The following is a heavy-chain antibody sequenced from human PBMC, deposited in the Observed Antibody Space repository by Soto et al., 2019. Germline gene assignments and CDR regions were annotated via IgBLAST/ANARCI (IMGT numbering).Heavy chain of an antibody. CDR1: GGSFSGYY. V-gene: IGHV4-34*01. CDR2: INHSGST. J-gene: IGHJ4*02. D-gene: IGHD3-3*01. Sequence: QVQLQQWGAGLLKPSETLSLTCAVYGGSFSGYYWSWIRQPPGKGLEWIGEINHSGSTNYNPSLKSRVTISVDTSKNQFSLKLSSVTAADTAVYYCARGRSDYDFWSGYHRDVLFDYWGQGTLVTVSS. CDR3: ARGRSDYDFWSGYHRDVLFDY.